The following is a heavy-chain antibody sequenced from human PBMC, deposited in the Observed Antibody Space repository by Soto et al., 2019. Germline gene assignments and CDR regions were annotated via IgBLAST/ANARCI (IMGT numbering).Heavy chain of an antibody. D-gene: IGHD6-13*01. CDR3: APEAYSSSWDCFDP. CDR2: INPNRGGT. J-gene: IGHJ5*02. V-gene: IGHV1-2*02. Sequence: ASVKVSCKASGYTFTGYYMHWVRQAPAQGLEWMGWINPNRGGTNHAQKFQGRVTMTRDTNISTASTKLSRLTSDATPAYSCAPEAYSSSWDCFDPWGQGTLVTVSS. CDR1: GYTFTGYY.